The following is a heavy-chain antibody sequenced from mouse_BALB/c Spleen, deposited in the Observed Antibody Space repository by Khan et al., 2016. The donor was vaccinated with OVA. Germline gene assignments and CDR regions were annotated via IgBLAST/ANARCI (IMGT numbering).Heavy chain of an antibody. CDR2: ISYSGRT. Sequence: VQLKQSGPGLVKPSQSLSLTCTVTGYSITSDYAWNWIRQFPGNKLEWVGYISYSGRTSYNPSLKSRISITRDTSKNQFFLQLSSVTTEDTATYYCVRSVTITTVVATDFDYWGQGTTLTVSS. V-gene: IGHV3-2*02. J-gene: IGHJ2*01. D-gene: IGHD1-1*01. CDR1: GYSITSDYA. CDR3: VRSVTITTVVATDFDY.